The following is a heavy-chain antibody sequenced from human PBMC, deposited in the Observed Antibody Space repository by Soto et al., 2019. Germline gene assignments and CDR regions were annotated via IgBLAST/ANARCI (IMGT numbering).Heavy chain of an antibody. Sequence: PAESVKISCKVSGNSFTSYWIVWVLQMPGKGLEWMGIIYPGDSDTRYSPSFQDQVTISADKSISTAYLQWSSLKASDTAMYYCARWSLGYCSSTSCSANYGMDVWGQGTTVTVYS. V-gene: IGHV5-51*01. J-gene: IGHJ6*01. CDR1: GNSFTSYW. D-gene: IGHD2-2*01. CDR3: ARWSLGYCSSTSCSANYGMDV. CDR2: IYPGDSDT.